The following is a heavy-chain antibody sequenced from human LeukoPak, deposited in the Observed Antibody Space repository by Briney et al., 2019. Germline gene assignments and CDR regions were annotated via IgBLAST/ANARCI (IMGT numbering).Heavy chain of an antibody. Sequence: ASVKVSCKASGYTFTGFYIHWVRQAPGQGLEWMGWINPNSGGTKYAQRFQGRVTMTRDTSISTAYMELNSLRSDDTAVYHCARDLSDAFDIWGQGTMVTVSS. CDR1: GYTFTGFY. D-gene: IGHD2/OR15-2a*01. CDR2: INPNSGGT. V-gene: IGHV1-2*02. CDR3: ARDLSDAFDI. J-gene: IGHJ3*02.